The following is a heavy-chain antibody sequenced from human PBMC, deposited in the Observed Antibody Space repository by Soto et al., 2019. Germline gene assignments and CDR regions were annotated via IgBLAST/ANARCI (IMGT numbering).Heavy chain of an antibody. CDR1: GDSISSSY. CDR3: ARQYGYSSSWYIFGPDY. V-gene: IGHV4-59*08. CDR2: MYYSGST. D-gene: IGHD6-13*01. J-gene: IGHJ4*02. Sequence: SETLSLTCTVSGDSISSSYWSWIRQPPGKGLEWIGYMYYSGSTSYNPSLNSRVTLSVDTSKNQFSLKLSSVTAADTAVYYCARQYGYSSSWYIFGPDYWGQGTLVTVSS.